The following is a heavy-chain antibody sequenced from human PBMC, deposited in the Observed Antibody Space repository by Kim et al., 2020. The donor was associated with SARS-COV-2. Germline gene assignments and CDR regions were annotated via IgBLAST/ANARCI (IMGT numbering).Heavy chain of an antibody. Sequence: SETLSLTCAVSGGFLNSYQWWSWVRQPPGKGLEWIGDISHTGETKDNPSLKSRVTMSVDNPKNQFSLSLNSVTAADTAVYFCATLRCSGGNCYSDSWGQGTLVTVSS. CDR1: GGFLNSYQW. J-gene: IGHJ4*03. CDR2: ISHTGET. CDR3: ATLRCSGGNCYSDS. V-gene: IGHV4-4*02. D-gene: IGHD2-15*01.